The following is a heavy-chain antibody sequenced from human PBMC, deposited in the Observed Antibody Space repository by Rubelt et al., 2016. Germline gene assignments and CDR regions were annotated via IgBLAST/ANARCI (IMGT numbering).Heavy chain of an antibody. CDR3: ARGEGVVGTY. CDR2: VSPNSENT. CDR1: GYTFTNYD. J-gene: IGHJ4*02. V-gene: IGHV1-8*02. Sequence: QVQLVQSGAEVKKPGASVKVSCKTSGYTFTNYDINWVRQATGQGLEWMGWVSPNSENTGYAQKFQGRVTMTRDTSTSTVYMELGSLRSEDTAIYYCARGEGVVGTYWGQGTLVTVSS. D-gene: IGHD6-19*01.